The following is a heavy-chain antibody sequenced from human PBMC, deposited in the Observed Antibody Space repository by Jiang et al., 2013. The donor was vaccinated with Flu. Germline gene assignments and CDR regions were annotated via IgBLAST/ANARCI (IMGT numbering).Heavy chain of an antibody. Sequence: LLESGGGVVQPGRSLRLSCAASGFTFSSYGMHWVRQAPGKGLEWVAVIWYDGSNKYYADSVKGRFTISRDNSKNTLYLQMNSLRAEDTAVYYCARDQRLVRDDFWSGYYFLPDWYFDLWGRGTLVTVSS. D-gene: IGHD3-3*01. J-gene: IGHJ2*01. CDR3: ARDQRLVRDDFWSGYYFLPDWYFDL. CDR1: GFTFSSYG. V-gene: IGHV3-33*01. CDR2: IWYDGSNK.